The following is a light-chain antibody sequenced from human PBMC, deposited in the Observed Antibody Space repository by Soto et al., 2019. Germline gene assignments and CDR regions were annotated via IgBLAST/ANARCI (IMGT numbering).Light chain of an antibody. J-gene: IGKJ2*01. CDR1: RSLVHRDGNTY. CDR2: KVS. V-gene: IGKV2-30*02. Sequence: VVLTQSPLSLRVTPGQPASISCTSSRSLVHRDGNTYLSWFHQRPGQSPRRLIYKVSIRDSGVPDRFSGSGSGTDFTLKISRVEAGDVGLYSCMQGTDWPPYTFGQGTKLEI. CDR3: MQGTDWPPYT.